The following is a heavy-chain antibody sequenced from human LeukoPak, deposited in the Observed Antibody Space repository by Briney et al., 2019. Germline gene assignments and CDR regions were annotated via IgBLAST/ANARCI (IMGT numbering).Heavy chain of an antibody. CDR2: IYHSGST. J-gene: IGHJ4*02. CDR3: ARICGSTSCYTSTTDY. Sequence: SETLSLTCAVSGYSISSGYYWGWIRQPPGKGLEWIGSIYHSGSTYYNPSLKSRVTISVDTSKNQFSLKLSSVTAADTAVYYCARICGSTSCYTSTTDYWGQGTLVTVSS. V-gene: IGHV4-38-2*01. D-gene: IGHD2-2*02. CDR1: GYSISSGYY.